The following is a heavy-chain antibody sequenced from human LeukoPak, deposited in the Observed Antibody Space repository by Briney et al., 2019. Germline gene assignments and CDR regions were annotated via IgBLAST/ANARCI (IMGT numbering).Heavy chain of an antibody. CDR2: ISRSSSYI. CDR1: GFIFSDYT. V-gene: IGHV3-21*01. CDR3: ARVMTTVTTGPPFDP. Sequence: PGGSLRLSCEASGFIFSDYTFTWVRQAPGKGLEWVSSISRSSSYIYYADSVRGRFTISRDNANNSLYLHMNGLRAEDTAMYYCARVMTTVTTGPPFDPWGQGTLVTVSS. D-gene: IGHD4-11*01. J-gene: IGHJ5*02.